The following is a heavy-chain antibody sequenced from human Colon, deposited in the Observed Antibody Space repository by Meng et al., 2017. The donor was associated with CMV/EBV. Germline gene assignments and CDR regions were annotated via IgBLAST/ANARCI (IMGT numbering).Heavy chain of an antibody. Sequence: GSLRLSCAASGFTFSSYSMNWVRQAPGKGLEWVSSISSSSSYIYYADSVKGRFTISRDNAKNSLYLQMNSLRAEDTAVYYCAGYNWNRHTLDYWGQGTLVTVSS. CDR3: AGYNWNRHTLDY. CDR1: GFTFSSYS. D-gene: IGHD1-20*01. CDR2: ISSSSSYI. J-gene: IGHJ4*02. V-gene: IGHV3-21*01.